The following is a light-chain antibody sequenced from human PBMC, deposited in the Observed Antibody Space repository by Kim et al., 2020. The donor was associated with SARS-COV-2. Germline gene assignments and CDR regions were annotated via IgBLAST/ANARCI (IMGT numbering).Light chain of an antibody. CDR1: TVSSYNY. J-gene: IGLJ2*01. CDR3: SSYGGSNKLLL. Sequence: PGQSVTISCTGLTVSSYNYLSWYQQHPGKAPQLMIYEVTKRPSGVSDRFSGSKSGNTATLTVSGLQAEDEADYYCSSYGGSNKLLLFGGGTQLTVL. CDR2: EVT. V-gene: IGLV2-8*01.